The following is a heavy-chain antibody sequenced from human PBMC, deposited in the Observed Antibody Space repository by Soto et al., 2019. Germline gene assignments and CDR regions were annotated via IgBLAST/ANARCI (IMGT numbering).Heavy chain of an antibody. Sequence: SETLSLTCAVSGGSISSGGYSWSWIRQPPGKGLEWIGYIYHSGSTYYNPSLKSRVTISVDRSKNQFSLELNRLTSDDTAVYYCARGPPVGSPPYYFDYWPQGTLVTVSS. CDR2: IYHSGST. V-gene: IGHV4-30-2*01. D-gene: IGHD1-26*01. J-gene: IGHJ4*02. CDR1: GGSISSGGYS. CDR3: ARGPPVGSPPYYFDY.